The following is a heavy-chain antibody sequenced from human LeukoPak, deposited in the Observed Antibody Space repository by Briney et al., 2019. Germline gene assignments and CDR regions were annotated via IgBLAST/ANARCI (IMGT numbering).Heavy chain of an antibody. D-gene: IGHD3-22*01. V-gene: IGHV1-18*01. J-gene: IGHJ5*02. Sequence: ASVKVPCKASGYTFTSYGISWVRQAPGQGLEWMGWISAYNGNTNYAQKLQGRVTMTTDTSTSTAYMELRSLRSDDTAVYYCARDGYYYDSSGYLGTRWFDPWGQGTLVTVSS. CDR3: ARDGYYYDSSGYLGTRWFDP. CDR1: GYTFTSYG. CDR2: ISAYNGNT.